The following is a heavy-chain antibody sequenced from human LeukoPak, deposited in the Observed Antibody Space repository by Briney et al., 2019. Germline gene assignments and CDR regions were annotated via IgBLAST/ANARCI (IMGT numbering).Heavy chain of an antibody. Sequence: NPSETLSLTCAVYGGSFSGDYWSWIRQPPGKGLEWIGEINHSGSTNYNPSLKSRVTISVDTSKNQFSLKLSSVTAAGTAVYYCARSYAHDYWGQGTLVTVSS. D-gene: IGHD2-2*01. CDR2: INHSGST. CDR3: ARSYAHDY. CDR1: GGSFSGDY. J-gene: IGHJ4*02. V-gene: IGHV4-34*01.